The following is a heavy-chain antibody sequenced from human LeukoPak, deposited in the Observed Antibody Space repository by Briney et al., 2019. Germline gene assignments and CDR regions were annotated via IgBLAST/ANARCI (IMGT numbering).Heavy chain of an antibody. V-gene: IGHV1-58*02. CDR2: IVVGSGNT. Sequence: GASVKVACKASGFTFTSSAMQWVRQARGQRLEWIGWIVVGSGNTNYAQKFQERVTITRDISTSTAYMELSSLRSEDTAVYCAAAVTTRADDAFDIWGQGTMVTVSS. CDR1: GFTFTSSA. CDR3: AAAVTTRADDAFDI. J-gene: IGHJ3*02. D-gene: IGHD4-17*01.